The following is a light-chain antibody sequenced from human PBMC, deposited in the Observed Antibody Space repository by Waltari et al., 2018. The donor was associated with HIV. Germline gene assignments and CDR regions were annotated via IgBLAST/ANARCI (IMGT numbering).Light chain of an antibody. Sequence: QSALTQPPSASGSPGQSVTISCTRTSSDVGSFKYVSWYQQHPGKAPKLMIYDVTKWPSGVPDRFSGSKSGNTASLTVSGLQAEDEADYYCSSYATAGTYVLFGGGTKLTVL. J-gene: IGLJ2*01. CDR3: SSYATAGTYVL. V-gene: IGLV2-8*01. CDR1: SSDVGSFKY. CDR2: DVT.